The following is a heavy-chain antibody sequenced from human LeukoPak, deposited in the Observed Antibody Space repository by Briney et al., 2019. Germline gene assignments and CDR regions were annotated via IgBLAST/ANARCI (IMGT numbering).Heavy chain of an antibody. Sequence: GGSLRLSCAASGFTFSDYYMSWIRQAPGKGLEWVSYISSSGSTIYYADSVKGRFTISRDNAKNSLYLQMDSLRAEDTAVYYCARERVVGATRIDYWGQGTLVTVSS. CDR3: ARERVVGATRIDY. CDR1: GFTFSDYY. D-gene: IGHD1-26*01. CDR2: ISSSGSTI. V-gene: IGHV3-11*01. J-gene: IGHJ4*02.